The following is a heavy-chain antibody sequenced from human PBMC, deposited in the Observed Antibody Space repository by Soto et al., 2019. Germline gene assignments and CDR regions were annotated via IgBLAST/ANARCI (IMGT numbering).Heavy chain of an antibody. V-gene: IGHV4-34*01. CDR1: GGSYSGYY. CDR2: INHSGSN. J-gene: IGHJ4*02. CDR3: ARSNYYGSGSYYY. D-gene: IGHD3-10*01. Sequence: PSETLSLTCAVYGGSYSGYYRNWLRQQPGKGLEWIGEINHSGSNNYNPSLKSRVTISVGKSKNQFSLKLSSVTAADTAVYYCARSNYYGSGSYYYWGQGNLVT.